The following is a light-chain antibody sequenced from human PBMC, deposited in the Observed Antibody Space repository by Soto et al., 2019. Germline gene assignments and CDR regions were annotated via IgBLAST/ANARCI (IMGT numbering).Light chain of an antibody. CDR2: GNS. CDR3: QSYDSSLSAL. J-gene: IGLJ3*02. V-gene: IGLV1-40*01. Sequence: QSVLTQPPSVSGAPGQRVTISCTGSSSNIGAGYDVHWYQQLPGTAPKLLIYGNSNRPSGVPDRFSGSKSGISASLAIPGLQAEDEAGYYCQSYDSSLSALFGGGTKLTVL. CDR1: SSNIGAGYD.